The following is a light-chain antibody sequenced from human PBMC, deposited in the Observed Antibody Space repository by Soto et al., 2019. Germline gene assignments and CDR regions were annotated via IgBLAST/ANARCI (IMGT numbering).Light chain of an antibody. J-gene: IGKJ4*01. Sequence: AIQLTQSPSSLSASVGDRVTITCRASQGISSALAWYQQKPGKGPKLLIHDASSLESGVPSRFSGSGSGTDFTLTISSLQPEDFATYYCQQFNDFSLSFGGGTKVEIK. CDR2: DAS. CDR3: QQFNDFSLS. V-gene: IGKV1D-13*01. CDR1: QGISSA.